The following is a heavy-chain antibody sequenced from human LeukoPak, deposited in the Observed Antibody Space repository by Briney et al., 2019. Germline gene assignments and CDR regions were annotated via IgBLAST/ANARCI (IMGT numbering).Heavy chain of an antibody. CDR2: IYYSGST. J-gene: IGHJ5*02. Sequence: SETLSLTCTVSGGSISSYYWSWTRQPPAKGLEWIGYIYYSGSTNYNPSLKSRVTISVDTSKNQFSLKLRSVSAADTAVYYCARGGQQLFQNWFDPWGQGTLVTVSS. D-gene: IGHD6-13*01. CDR1: GGSISSYY. V-gene: IGHV4-59*01. CDR3: ARGGQQLFQNWFDP.